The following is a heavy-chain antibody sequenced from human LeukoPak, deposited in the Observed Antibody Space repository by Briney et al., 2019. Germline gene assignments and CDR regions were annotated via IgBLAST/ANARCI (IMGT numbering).Heavy chain of an antibody. CDR2: INHSGST. J-gene: IGHJ4*02. CDR1: GGSFSGYY. CDR3: ARGGGYYYSDYFDY. Sequence: SETLSLTCAVYGGSFSGYYWSWIRQPPGKGLEWIGEINHSGSTNYNPSLKSRVTISVDTSKNQFSLELSSVTAADTAVYYCARGGGYYYSDYFDYWGQGTLVTVSS. V-gene: IGHV4-34*01. D-gene: IGHD3-22*01.